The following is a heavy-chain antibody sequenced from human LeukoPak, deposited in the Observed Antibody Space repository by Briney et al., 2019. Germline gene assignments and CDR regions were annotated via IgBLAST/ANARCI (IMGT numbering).Heavy chain of an antibody. J-gene: IGHJ6*03. CDR1: GGTFSSYA. CDR2: IIPIFGTA. V-gene: IGHV1-69*05. Sequence: RASVKVSCKASGGTFSSYAISWVRQAPGQGLEWMGGIIPIFGTANYAQKFQGRVTITTDESTSTAYMELSSLRSEDTAVYYSARSRWLQLRSYYYYYYMHVWGKGTTVTVSS. CDR3: ARSRWLQLRSYYYYYYMHV. D-gene: IGHD5-24*01.